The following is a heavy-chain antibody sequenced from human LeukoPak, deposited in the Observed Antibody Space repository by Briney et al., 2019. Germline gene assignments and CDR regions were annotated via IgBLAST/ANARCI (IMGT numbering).Heavy chain of an antibody. V-gene: IGHV4-4*02. CDR2: IYHNGDV. Sequence: SETLSLTCAVSGGSISTDNWWHWIRPSPGKGLEWIAEIYHNGDVHYNPSLKSRVTMSVDTSKNQFSLKVNSVTAADTATYFCAREVAAGSYRGFDYWGQGTLFNVSS. D-gene: IGHD6-19*01. CDR3: AREVAAGSYRGFDY. J-gene: IGHJ4*01. CDR1: GGSISTDNW.